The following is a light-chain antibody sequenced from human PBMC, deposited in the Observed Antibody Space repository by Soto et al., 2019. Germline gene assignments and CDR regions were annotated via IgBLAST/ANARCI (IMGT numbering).Light chain of an antibody. CDR1: KLGDKY. Sequence: SYELTQPPSVSVSPGQTASITCSGDKLGDKYACWYQQKPGQSLVLVIYQDSKRPSGIPERFSGSNSGNTATLTISGTQAMDEADYYCQAWDSSTDVVFGGGTKLTVL. J-gene: IGLJ2*01. CDR2: QDS. CDR3: QAWDSSTDVV. V-gene: IGLV3-1*01.